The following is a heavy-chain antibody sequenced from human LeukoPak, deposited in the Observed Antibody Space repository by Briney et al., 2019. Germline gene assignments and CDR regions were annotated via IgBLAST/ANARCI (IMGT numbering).Heavy chain of an antibody. Sequence: RTAETLSLTCAVSGGSINNNYWTWIRQPAGKGLEWVGRIYSSGTTTYNPSLQSGVTMSVDTSKNQFSLRLSSVTAADTAVYYCARGLTGSTGLDPWGQGSLVIVSS. D-gene: IGHD1-7*01. J-gene: IGHJ5*02. CDR1: GGSINNNY. V-gene: IGHV4-4*07. CDR3: ARGLTGSTGLDP. CDR2: IYSSGTT.